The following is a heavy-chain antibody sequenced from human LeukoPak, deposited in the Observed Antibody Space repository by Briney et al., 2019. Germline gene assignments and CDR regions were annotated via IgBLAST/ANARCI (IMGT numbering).Heavy chain of an antibody. D-gene: IGHD6-13*01. CDR3: ARAIAAADDYDY. CDR2: IYPSDSET. V-gene: IGHV5-51*01. J-gene: IGHJ4*02. Sequence: GESLKISCKGSGYSFTTYWIAWVRQSPRKGLEWTGIIYPSDSETRYSPSFQGQVTISADKSITTAYLQWSSLKASDTAIYYCARAIAAADDYDYWGQGTLVTVSS. CDR1: GYSFTTYW.